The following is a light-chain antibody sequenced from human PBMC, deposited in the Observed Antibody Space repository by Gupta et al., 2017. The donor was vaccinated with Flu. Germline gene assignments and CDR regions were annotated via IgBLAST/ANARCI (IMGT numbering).Light chain of an antibody. CDR1: QSVGSY. V-gene: IGKV3-11*01. CDR3: QKRSNWPPYT. J-gene: IGKJ2*01. Sequence: SVQAQSPATLSVSPGERATLSCRASQSVGSYLAWYQQKPGQTPRLLIYDASNRATGIPARFSGSGSGTDFTLTISSLEPEDFAVYYCQKRSNWPPYTFGQGTRLEIK. CDR2: DAS.